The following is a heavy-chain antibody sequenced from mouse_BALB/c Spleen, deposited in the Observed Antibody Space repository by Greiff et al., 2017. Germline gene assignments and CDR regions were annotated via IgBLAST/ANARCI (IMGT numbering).Heavy chain of an antibody. V-gene: IGHV1-63*02. CDR3: ARQGDSGSYDAMDD. CDR2: IYPGGGYT. CDR1: GYTFTHYW. J-gene: IGHJ4*01. D-gene: IGHD1-3*01. Sequence: QVQLQQSGAELVRPGPSVKISCKASGYTFTHYWLGWVKQRPGHGLEWIGDIYPGGGYTNYNEKFKGKATLTADTSSSTAYMKLSSLTSEDSAFYFCARQGDSGSYDAMDDWGQGTSVTVSS.